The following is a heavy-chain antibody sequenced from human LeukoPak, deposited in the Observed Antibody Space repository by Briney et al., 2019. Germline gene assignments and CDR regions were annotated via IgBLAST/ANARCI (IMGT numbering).Heavy chain of an antibody. CDR2: ISVYNGNR. D-gene: IGHD3-22*01. CDR3: ARQTYYYDSSGYSPNAFDI. Sequence: ASVKVSCKASGYTFTSYGISWLRQAPGQGLEWMGWISVYNGNRNYAQKLQGRVTMTTDTSTGTAYMELRSLRSDDTAVYYCARQTYYYDSSGYSPNAFDIWGQGTMVTVSS. V-gene: IGHV1-18*01. J-gene: IGHJ3*02. CDR1: GYTFTSYG.